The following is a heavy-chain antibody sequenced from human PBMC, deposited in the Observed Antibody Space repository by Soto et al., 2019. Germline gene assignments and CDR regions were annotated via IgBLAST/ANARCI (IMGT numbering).Heavy chain of an antibody. CDR2: IYHSGST. V-gene: IGHV4-30-2*01. CDR1: GGSISSGGYS. Sequence: QLQLQESGSGLVKPSQTLSLTCAVSGGSISSGGYSWSWIRQPPGKGLEWIGYIYHSGSTYYNPSLKSRVTIAIDRSKNQFSLKLSSVTAADTAVYYCARVTYYDFWSCFHGGMDVWGQGTTVTVSS. CDR3: ARVTYYDFWSCFHGGMDV. J-gene: IGHJ6*02. D-gene: IGHD3-3*01.